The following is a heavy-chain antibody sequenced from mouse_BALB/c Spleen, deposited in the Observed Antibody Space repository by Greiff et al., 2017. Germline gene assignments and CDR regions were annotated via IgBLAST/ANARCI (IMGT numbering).Heavy chain of an antibody. CDR1: GFTITDTY. CDR3: ARDGSGAWFAY. V-gene: IGHV14-3*02. Sequence: VQLKQSGAELVKPGSSVKMSCTASGFTITDTYMYWVKQSPEQGLEWIGRIDPANGNTKYDPKFQGKATITADTSSNTAYLQLSSLTSEDTAVYYCARDGSGAWFAYWGQGTTVTVSA. J-gene: IGHJ3*01. CDR2: IDPANGNT. D-gene: IGHD1-1*01.